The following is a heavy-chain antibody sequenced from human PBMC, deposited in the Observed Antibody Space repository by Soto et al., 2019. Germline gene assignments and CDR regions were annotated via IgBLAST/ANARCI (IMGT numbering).Heavy chain of an antibody. CDR3: ARGYYYGSGRPTPGGMDV. CDR2: ISTYTGNT. D-gene: IGHD3-10*01. Sequence: ASVKVSCKASGYTFTNYDINWVRQAPGQGLEWMGWISTYTGNTNYAQKLQGRVTMTSDTSTSTAYMELRSLRSDDTAVYYCARGYYYGSGRPTPGGMDVWGQGTTVTVSS. CDR1: GYTFTNYD. J-gene: IGHJ6*02. V-gene: IGHV1-18*01.